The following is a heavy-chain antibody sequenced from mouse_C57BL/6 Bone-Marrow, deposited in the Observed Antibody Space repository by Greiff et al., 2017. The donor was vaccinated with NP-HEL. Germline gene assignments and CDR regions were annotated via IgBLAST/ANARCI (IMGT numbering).Heavy chain of an antibody. CDR2: ISTYYGDA. V-gene: IGHV1-67*01. Sequence: VQLQESGPELVRPGVSVKISCKGSGYTFTDYAMHWVKQSHAKSLEWIGVISTYYGDASYNQKLKDKATMTVDKSSSTAYMELARLTSEDSAVYYGASGGYYYAMDYWGQGTSVTVSS. CDR3: ASGGYYYAMDY. CDR1: GYTFTDYA. J-gene: IGHJ4*01.